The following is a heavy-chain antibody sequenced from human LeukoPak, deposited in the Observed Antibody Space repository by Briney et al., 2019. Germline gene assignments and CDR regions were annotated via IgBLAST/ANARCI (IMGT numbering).Heavy chain of an antibody. CDR3: ARQHPVSSGWYSLDVFDI. Sequence: SHTLSLACTVAGGSISSDSWSWIRQPPGKGLEWIGCISYRGNTDHLPPLKSRVTISVDTSKKQFSLKLSSVTAADTAVYYCARQHPVSSGWYSLDVFDIWGQGTMVTVSS. CDR1: GGSISSDS. D-gene: IGHD6-19*01. J-gene: IGHJ3*02. CDR2: ISYRGNT. V-gene: IGHV4-59*08.